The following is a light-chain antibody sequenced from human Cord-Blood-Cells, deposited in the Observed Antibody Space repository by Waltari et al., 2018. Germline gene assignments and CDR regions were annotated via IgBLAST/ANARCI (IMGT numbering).Light chain of an antibody. J-gene: IGLJ1*01. CDR1: SSDVGGYNY. CDR2: EVS. V-gene: IGLV2-14*01. CDR3: SSYTSSSTLLYV. Sequence: QSALTQPASVSGSPGQSITISCTGTSSDVGGYNYVSWYQQNQGKAPKLMIYEVSNRPSGVSNRFSGSKSGNTASLTSSGLQAEDEADYYCSSYTSSSTLLYVFGTGTKVTVL.